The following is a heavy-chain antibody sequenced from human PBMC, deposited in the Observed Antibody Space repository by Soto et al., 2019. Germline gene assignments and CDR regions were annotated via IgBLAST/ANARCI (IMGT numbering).Heavy chain of an antibody. CDR1: GFTFINYW. Sequence: EVQLVESGGGLVQPGGSLRLSCAASGFTFINYWMHWVRQAPGKGLVWLSHINIDGSRTTYADSVKGRFTISRDNAKNTQYLEMNSLRAEDTAVYYCVRGGSDYANGGPPFEIWGQGTMVTVSS. CDR2: INIDGSRT. V-gene: IGHV3-74*01. D-gene: IGHD7-27*01. J-gene: IGHJ3*02. CDR3: VRGGSDYANGGPPFEI.